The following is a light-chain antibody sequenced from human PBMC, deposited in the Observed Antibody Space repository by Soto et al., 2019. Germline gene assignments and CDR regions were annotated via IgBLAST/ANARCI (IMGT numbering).Light chain of an antibody. CDR3: QQYYSTPLS. J-gene: IGKJ4*01. Sequence: IVMTQSPDSLAVSLGEWATINCKSSQSGLYSSNNKHYLAWYQQKPRQPPKLLIYCASTRESGVPDRFSGTRCGTDSTLGISSLQAEDVAVYYYQQYYSTPLSFGGGTKVEIK. V-gene: IGKV4-1*01. CDR1: QSGLYSSNNKHY. CDR2: CAS.